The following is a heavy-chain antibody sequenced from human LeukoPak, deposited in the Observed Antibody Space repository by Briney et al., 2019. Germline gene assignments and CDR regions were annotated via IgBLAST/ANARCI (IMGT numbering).Heavy chain of an antibody. V-gene: IGHV3-30-3*01. CDR1: GFTFSSYA. CDR3: AKDLFYYDSSGFFDY. Sequence: GGSLRLACAASGFTFSSYAMHWVRQAPGKGLEWVAVISYDGSNKYYADSVKGRFTISRDNSKNTLYLQMNSLRAEDTAVYYCAKDLFYYDSSGFFDYWGQGTLVTVSS. CDR2: ISYDGSNK. J-gene: IGHJ4*02. D-gene: IGHD3-22*01.